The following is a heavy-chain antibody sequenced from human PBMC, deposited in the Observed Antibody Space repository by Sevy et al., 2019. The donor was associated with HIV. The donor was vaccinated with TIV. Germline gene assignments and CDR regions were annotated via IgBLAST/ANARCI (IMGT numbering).Heavy chain of an antibody. CDR3: AKIPYSSSWYVDY. Sequence: GGSLRLSCAASGFTFSGYAMSWVRQAPGKGLEWVSAISGIGGSTYYADSVKGRFTISRDNSKNTLYLQMNSLRAEDTAVYYCAKIPYSSSWYVDYWGQGTLVTVSS. J-gene: IGHJ4*02. V-gene: IGHV3-23*01. CDR1: GFTFSGYA. CDR2: ISGIGGST. D-gene: IGHD6-13*01.